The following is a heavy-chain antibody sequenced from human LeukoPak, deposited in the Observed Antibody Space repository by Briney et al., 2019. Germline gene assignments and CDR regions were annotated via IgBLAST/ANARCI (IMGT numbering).Heavy chain of an antibody. D-gene: IGHD5-18*01. CDR1: GYSISSGNY. Sequence: PSETLSLTCSVSGYSISSGNYWAWIRQPPGKGLEWIGSIYRSGSTYYNASLKSRVTISGDTSKNQFSLKLSSVTAADTAVYYRARGLEGYSFGYFFDYWGQGALLTVSS. V-gene: IGHV4-38-2*02. J-gene: IGHJ4*02. CDR3: ARGLEGYSFGYFFDY. CDR2: IYRSGST.